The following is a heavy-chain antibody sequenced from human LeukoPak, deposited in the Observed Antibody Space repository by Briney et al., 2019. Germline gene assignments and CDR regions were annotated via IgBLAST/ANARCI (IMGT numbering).Heavy chain of an antibody. J-gene: IGHJ6*03. CDR3: ARYEDYYYNMDV. CDR2: IYHTGNT. Sequence: SETLSLTCAVSGYSISSGSYWGWIRQPPGKGLEWIASIYHTGNTFYNPSLKSRVTISVDTSKNQFSLKLSSVTAADTAVYYCARYEDYYYNMDVWGKGTTVTVSS. CDR1: GYSISSGSY. V-gene: IGHV4-38-2*01. D-gene: IGHD3-9*01.